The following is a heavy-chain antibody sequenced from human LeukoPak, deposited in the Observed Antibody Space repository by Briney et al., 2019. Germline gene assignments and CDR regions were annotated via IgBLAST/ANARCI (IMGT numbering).Heavy chain of an antibody. CDR1: GFTFSNAW. V-gene: IGHV3-15*01. CDR3: TSEGIAVADEYMDV. D-gene: IGHD6-19*01. J-gene: IGHJ6*03. CDR2: IKSKTDGGTT. Sequence: GGSLRLSCAASGFTFSNAWMSWVRQAPGKGLGWVGRIKSKTDGGTTDYAAPVKGRFTISRDDSKNTLYLQMNSLKTEDTAVYYCTSEGIAVADEYMDVWGKGTTVTISS.